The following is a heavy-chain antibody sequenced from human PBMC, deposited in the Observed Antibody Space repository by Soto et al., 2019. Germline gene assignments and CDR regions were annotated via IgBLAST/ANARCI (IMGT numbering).Heavy chain of an antibody. CDR1: SFTFSSSA. CDR2: ISGGGGVT. CDR3: AKSPGSSPRGNFDC. Sequence: PGGSLRLSCEASSFTFSSSAVSWVRPDPGRGLEWVSTISGGGGVTYYADSVKGRFTISRDNSKNTLYLQMNSLRADDTAVYYCAKSPGSSPRGNFDCWGQGTLVTVSS. D-gene: IGHD6-13*01. J-gene: IGHJ4*02. V-gene: IGHV3-23*01.